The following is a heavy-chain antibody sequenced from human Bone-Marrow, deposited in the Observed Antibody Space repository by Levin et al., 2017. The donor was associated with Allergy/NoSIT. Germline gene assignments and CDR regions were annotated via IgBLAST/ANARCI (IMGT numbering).Heavy chain of an antibody. CDR1: GYTFTNYY. J-gene: IGHJ6*02. Sequence: ASVKVSCKASGYTFTNYYIHWVRQAPGQGLEWMGVINPSGGLPSHAQKFQGRLTMTRDTSTSTVYMELSSLRSEDTAVYYCARDEIVAHIITDYYYYYGMDVWGQGTTVTVSS. D-gene: IGHD3-22*01. V-gene: IGHV1-46*01. CDR2: INPSGGLP. CDR3: ARDEIVAHIITDYYYYYGMDV.